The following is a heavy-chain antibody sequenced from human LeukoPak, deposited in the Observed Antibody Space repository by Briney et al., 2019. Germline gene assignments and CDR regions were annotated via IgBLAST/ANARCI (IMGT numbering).Heavy chain of an antibody. Sequence: ASVKVSCKASGGTFSSYAISWVRQAPGQGLEWMGRIIPIFGTANYAQKFQGRVTITTDKSTSTAYMELSSLRSEDTAVYYCARAPRRDGYKKRDAFDIWGQGTMVTVSS. CDR1: GGTFSSYA. CDR3: ARAPRRDGYKKRDAFDI. V-gene: IGHV1-69*05. J-gene: IGHJ3*02. D-gene: IGHD5-24*01. CDR2: IIPIFGTA.